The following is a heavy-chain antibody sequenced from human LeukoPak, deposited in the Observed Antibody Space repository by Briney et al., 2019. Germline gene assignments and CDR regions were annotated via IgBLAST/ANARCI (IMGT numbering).Heavy chain of an antibody. Sequence: GGSLRLSCAASGFTFSSYAMSWVRQAPGKGLEWVSAISGSGGSTYYADSVKGRFTISRDNSKDTLYLQMNSLRAEDTAVYYCAKVSAAAGHGSYWGQGTLVTVSS. V-gene: IGHV3-23*01. CDR1: GFTFSSYA. CDR2: ISGSGGST. J-gene: IGHJ4*02. CDR3: AKVSAAAGHGSY. D-gene: IGHD6-13*01.